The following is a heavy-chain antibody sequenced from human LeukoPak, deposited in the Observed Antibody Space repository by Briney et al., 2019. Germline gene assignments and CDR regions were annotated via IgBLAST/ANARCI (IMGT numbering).Heavy chain of an antibody. D-gene: IGHD5-18*01. CDR3: VREGYSYGYDH. J-gene: IGHJ5*02. CDR2: ISSSSSYI. Sequence: GGSLRLSCAASGFTFSNYQMNWVRQAPGKGLEWVSCISSSSSYIYYADSVKGRFTISRDNAKNSLFLQMNSLRAEDTAVYYCVREGYSYGYDHWGQGTLVTVSS. V-gene: IGHV3-21*01. CDR1: GFTFSNYQ.